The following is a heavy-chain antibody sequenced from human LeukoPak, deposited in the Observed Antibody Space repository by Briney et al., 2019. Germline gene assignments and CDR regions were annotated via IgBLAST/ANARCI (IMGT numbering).Heavy chain of an antibody. CDR1: GFTFSSYS. J-gene: IGHJ5*02. Sequence: PGRSLRLSCAASGFTFSSYSMNWVRQAPGKGLEWVSSISSSSSYIYYADSVKGRFTISRDNAKNSLYLQMNSLRAEDTALYYCAKDISASGTTRWFDPWGQGTLVTVSS. V-gene: IGHV3-21*04. CDR3: AKDISASGTTRWFDP. CDR2: ISSSSSYI. D-gene: IGHD1-1*01.